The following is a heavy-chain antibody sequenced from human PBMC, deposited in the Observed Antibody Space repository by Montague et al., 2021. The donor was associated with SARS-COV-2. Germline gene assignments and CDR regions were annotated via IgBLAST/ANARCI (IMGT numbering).Heavy chain of an antibody. CDR3: ARESSSRHGMDV. D-gene: IGHD6-13*01. V-gene: IGHV3-48*03. Sequence: SLRLSCAVSDFTFSSYEMNWVRQAPGKGLEWGSYISSGGRAIYYADSVKGRFTLSRDNAKNSLSLQMNSLRAEDTAVYYCARESSSRHGMDVWGHGTTVTVSS. J-gene: IGHJ6*02. CDR1: DFTFSSYE. CDR2: ISSGGRAI.